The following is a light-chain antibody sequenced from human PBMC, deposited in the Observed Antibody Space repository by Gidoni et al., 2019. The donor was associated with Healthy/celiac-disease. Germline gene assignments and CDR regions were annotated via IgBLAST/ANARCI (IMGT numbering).Light chain of an antibody. CDR1: QSVLYSSNTKNY. CDR2: WAS. Sequence: DIVMTQSPDSLAVSLGERATINCKSSQSVLYSSNTKNYLAWYQQKPGQPPKLLIYWASTRESGVPDRFSGSGSGTDFTLTISSLQAEDVAVYYCQQYYSTPQTFGQXTKVEIK. J-gene: IGKJ1*01. V-gene: IGKV4-1*01. CDR3: QQYYSTPQT.